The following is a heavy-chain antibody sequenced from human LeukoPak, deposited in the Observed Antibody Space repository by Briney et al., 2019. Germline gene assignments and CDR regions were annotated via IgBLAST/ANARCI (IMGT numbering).Heavy chain of an antibody. CDR1: GYTFTSYG. CDR2: ISAYNGNT. Sequence: ASVKVSCKASGYTFTSYGISWVRQAPGQGLEWMGWISAYNGNTNYAQKLQVRVTMTTDTSTSTAYMELRSLRSDDTAVYYCARDSYYSSSWYGNWFDPWGQGTLVTVSS. CDR3: ARDSYYSSSWYGNWFDP. D-gene: IGHD6-13*01. V-gene: IGHV1-18*01. J-gene: IGHJ5*02.